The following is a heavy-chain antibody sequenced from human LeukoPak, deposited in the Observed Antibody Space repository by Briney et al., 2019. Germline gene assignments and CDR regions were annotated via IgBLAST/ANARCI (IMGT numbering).Heavy chain of an antibody. CDR2: INHSGST. CDR1: GGSFSGYY. J-gene: IGHJ6*03. Sequence: PSETLSLTCAVYGGSFSGYYWSWIRQPPGKGLEWIGEINHSGSTNYNPSLKSRVTISVDTSKNQFSLKLSSVTAADTAVYYCARRDCCRYYYYYYMDVWGKGTTVTVSS. D-gene: IGHD2-21*01. CDR3: ARRDCCRYYYYYYMDV. V-gene: IGHV4-34*01.